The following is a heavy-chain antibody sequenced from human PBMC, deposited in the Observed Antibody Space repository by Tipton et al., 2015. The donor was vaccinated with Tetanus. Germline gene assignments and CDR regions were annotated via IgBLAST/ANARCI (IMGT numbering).Heavy chain of an antibody. D-gene: IGHD5-24*01. J-gene: IGHJ4*02. CDR1: GDSMTDFY. CDR2: ISNGNT. V-gene: IGHV4-4*07. Sequence: TLSLTCNVSGDSMTDFYWSWIRQAPGKGLEWVGHISNGNTDYSTSLKSRVTLSVDLSKNQFSLQLRAVTAADTAVYYCARGITDGYNRRLDYWGQGLRVAVS. CDR3: ARGITDGYNRRLDY.